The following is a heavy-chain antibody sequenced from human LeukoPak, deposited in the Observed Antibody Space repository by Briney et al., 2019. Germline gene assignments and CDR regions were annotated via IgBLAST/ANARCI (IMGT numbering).Heavy chain of an antibody. D-gene: IGHD6-13*01. CDR2: IWYDGSNK. Sequence: GGSLRLSCAASGFTFSGYGMHWVRQAPGKGLEWVAVIWYDGSNKYYADSVKGRFTISRDNSKNTLYLQMNSLRAEDTAVYYCAKDHTAKGIAAAGVFDYWGQGTLVTVSS. CDR3: AKDHTAKGIAAAGVFDY. J-gene: IGHJ4*02. V-gene: IGHV3-33*06. CDR1: GFTFSGYG.